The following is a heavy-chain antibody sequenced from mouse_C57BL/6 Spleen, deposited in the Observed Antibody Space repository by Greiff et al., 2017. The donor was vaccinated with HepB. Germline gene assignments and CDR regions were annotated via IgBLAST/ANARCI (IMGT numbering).Heavy chain of an antibody. V-gene: IGHV1-15*01. Sequence: QVQLQQSGAELVRPGASVTLSCKASGYTFTDYEMHWVKQTPVHGLEWIGAIDPETGGTAYNQKFKGKAILTADKSSSTAYRELRSLTSEDSAVYYCTRWTGTRAMDYWGQGTSVTVSS. J-gene: IGHJ4*01. CDR2: IDPETGGT. CDR3: TRWTGTRAMDY. D-gene: IGHD4-1*01. CDR1: GYTFTDYE.